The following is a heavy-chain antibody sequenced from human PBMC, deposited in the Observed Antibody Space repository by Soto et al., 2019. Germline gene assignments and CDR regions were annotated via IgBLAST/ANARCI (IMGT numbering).Heavy chain of an antibody. J-gene: IGHJ3*02. V-gene: IGHV3-30-3*01. CDR2: ISYDGSNK. CDR3: ATKGKDAFDI. CDR1: GFTFSSYA. Sequence: QVQLVESGGGVVQPGRSLRLSCAASGFTFSSYAMHWVRQAPGKGLEWVAVISYDGSNKYYADSVKGRFTISRDNSKNTLYLKMNSLRAEDTAVYYCATKGKDAFDIWGQGTMVTVSS.